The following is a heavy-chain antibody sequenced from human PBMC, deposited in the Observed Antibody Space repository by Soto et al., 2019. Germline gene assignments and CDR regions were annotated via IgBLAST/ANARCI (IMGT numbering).Heavy chain of an antibody. CDR3: ARVCGDRDNESVWEAKAQNYYDYGMEV. V-gene: IGHV4-34*01. J-gene: IGHJ6*02. Sequence: QVQLQQLGAGLLKPSETLSLTCAVYGGSFRAYYWSWIRQPPGKGLEWIGEINHRGSTNYNPSLKSRGTKPVAGSNHLFFLKLSSVTAAGTAVYYCARVCGDRDNESVWEAKAQNYYDYGMEVWGQSTKVTVAS. D-gene: IGHD3-16*01. CDR2: INHRGST. CDR1: GGSFRAYY.